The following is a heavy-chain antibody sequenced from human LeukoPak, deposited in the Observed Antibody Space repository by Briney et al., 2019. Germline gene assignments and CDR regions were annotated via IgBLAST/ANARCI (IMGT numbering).Heavy chain of an antibody. CDR1: GLTVSSDC. CDR2: IYSGGST. Sequence: GGSLRLSCAASGLTVSSDCMTWVRQAPGKGLEWVSVIYSGGSTYYADSVKGRFTISRDNSKNTLYLQMNSLRAEDTAVYYCAREGYYDILTGYSHPNAFDIWGQGTMVTVSS. D-gene: IGHD3-9*01. CDR3: AREGYYDILTGYSHPNAFDI. V-gene: IGHV3-66*01. J-gene: IGHJ3*02.